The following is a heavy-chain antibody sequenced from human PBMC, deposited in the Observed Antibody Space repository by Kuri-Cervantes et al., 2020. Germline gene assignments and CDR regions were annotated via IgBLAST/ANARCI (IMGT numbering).Heavy chain of an antibody. CDR1: GYTFTSYG. J-gene: IGHJ4*02. CDR2: IIPIFGTA. CDR3: ASGVAVAGPFSY. Sequence: SVKVSCKASGYTFTSYGISWVRQAPGQGLEWMGGIIPIFGTANYAQKFQGRVTITADESTSTAYMELSSLRSEDTAVYYCASGVAVAGPFSYWGQGTLVTVSS. D-gene: IGHD6-19*01. V-gene: IGHV1-69*13.